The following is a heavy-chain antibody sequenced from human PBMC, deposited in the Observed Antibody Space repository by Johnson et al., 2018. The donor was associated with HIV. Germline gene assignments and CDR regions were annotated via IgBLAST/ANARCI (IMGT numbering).Heavy chain of an antibody. CDR1: GFTFSSYA. J-gene: IGHJ3*02. Sequence: QVQLVESGGGVVQPGRSLRLSCAASGFTFSSYAMHWVRQAPGKGLEWVAVISYDGSNKYYADSVKGRFTISRDNSKNTLYLQMNSLRAEDTAVYYCARDLGGSSSPHAFDIWGQGTMVTVSS. CDR2: ISYDGSNK. V-gene: IGHV3-30*04. D-gene: IGHD6-6*01. CDR3: ARDLGGSSSPHAFDI.